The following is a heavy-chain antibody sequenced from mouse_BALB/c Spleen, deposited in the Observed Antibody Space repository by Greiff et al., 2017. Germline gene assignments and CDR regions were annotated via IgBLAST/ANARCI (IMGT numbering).Heavy chain of an antibody. Sequence: EVKLMESGGDLVKPGGSLKLSCAASGFTFSSYGMSWVRQTPDKRLEWVATISSGGSYTYYPDSVKGRFTISRDNAKNTLYLQMSSLKSEDTAMYYCARQRDYYGSSYEVYFDYWGQGTTLTVSS. V-gene: IGHV5-6*01. CDR1: GFTFSSYG. CDR2: ISSGGSYT. CDR3: ARQRDYYGSSYEVYFDY. J-gene: IGHJ2*01. D-gene: IGHD1-1*01.